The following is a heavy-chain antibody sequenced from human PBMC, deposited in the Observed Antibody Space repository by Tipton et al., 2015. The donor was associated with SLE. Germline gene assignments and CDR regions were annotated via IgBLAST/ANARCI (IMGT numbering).Heavy chain of an antibody. V-gene: IGHV1-18*01. D-gene: IGHD5-18*01. Sequence: QSGAEVKKPGASVKVSCEASGSSFTGYVHWVRQAPGQGLEWMGWISTYNGNTNYAQKLQGRVTMTSDTSTSTAYMELRSLRSDDTAIYYCARVRVDTAMGVFDFWGQGTLVTVSS. J-gene: IGHJ4*02. CDR1: GSSFTGYV. CDR2: ISTYNGNT. CDR3: ARVRVDTAMGVFDF.